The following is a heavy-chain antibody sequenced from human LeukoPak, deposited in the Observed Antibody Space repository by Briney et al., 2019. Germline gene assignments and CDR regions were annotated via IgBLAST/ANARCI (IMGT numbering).Heavy chain of an antibody. CDR2: ISSGGHTM. J-gene: IGHJ4*02. CDR1: GFSLSGYW. Sequence: GGSLRLSCAASGFSLSGYWMTWVRRAPGKGLEWLSYISSGGHTMYYADSVKGRFTISRDNAKNSLYLQMNSLRAEDTAVYYCARDRYLGLDYWGQGTLVTVSS. CDR3: ARDRYLGLDY. D-gene: IGHD1-1*01. V-gene: IGHV3-48*01.